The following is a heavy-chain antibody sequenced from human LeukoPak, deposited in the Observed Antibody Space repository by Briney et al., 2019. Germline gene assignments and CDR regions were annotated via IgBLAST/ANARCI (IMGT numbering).Heavy chain of an antibody. CDR1: GGSVSSYY. D-gene: IGHD1-1*01. CDR2: LSYSGST. J-gene: IGHJ5*02. Sequence: SETLSLSCTVSGGSVSSYYWSWIRQPPGKGLEWIGYLSYSGSTNFNPSLKSRVTISVDTSKNQLSLKLSSVTAADTAVYYCAREGTAGTNLNWFYPWGQGTLVTVSS. CDR3: AREGTAGTNLNWFYP. V-gene: IGHV4-59*02.